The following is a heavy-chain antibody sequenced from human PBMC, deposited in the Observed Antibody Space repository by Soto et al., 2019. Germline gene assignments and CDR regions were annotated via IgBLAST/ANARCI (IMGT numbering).Heavy chain of an antibody. D-gene: IGHD6-13*01. J-gene: IGHJ4*02. CDR3: ATSYGNAWYTY. CDR2: IYYSGST. V-gene: IGHV4-39*06. Sequence: NPSETLSLTCTVSGGSISSSSYYWGWIRQPPGKGLEWIGSIYYSGSTYYNPSLKSRLTISVDRSKNQFTLKLSSVTAADTAVYYCATSYGNAWYTYWGQGTQVTVSS. CDR1: GGSISSSSYY.